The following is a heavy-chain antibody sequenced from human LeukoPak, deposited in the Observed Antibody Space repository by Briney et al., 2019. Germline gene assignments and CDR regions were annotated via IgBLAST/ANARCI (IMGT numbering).Heavy chain of an antibody. Sequence: GGSLRLSCAASGFTFSSYSMNWVRQAPGKGLEWVSSISSSSSYIYYADSVKGRFTISRDNAMNSLYLQMNSLRAEDTAVYYCARDLGGALDAFDIWGQGTMVTVSS. CDR2: ISSSSSYI. CDR3: ARDLGGALDAFDI. CDR1: GFTFSSYS. D-gene: IGHD3-16*01. V-gene: IGHV3-21*01. J-gene: IGHJ3*02.